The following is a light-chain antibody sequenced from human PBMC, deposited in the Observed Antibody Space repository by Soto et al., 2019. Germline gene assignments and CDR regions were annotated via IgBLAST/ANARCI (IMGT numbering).Light chain of an antibody. J-gene: IGLJ1*01. CDR3: SSYTSSSTSYV. CDR1: GSDVGGYNY. Sequence: SALTQPASVSGSPGQSITISCTGTGSDVGGYNYVSCYQQHPGKAPKLMIYDVSNRPSGVSNRFSGSKSGNTASLTISGLQAEDEADYYCSSYTSSSTSYVFGTGTKLTVL. V-gene: IGLV2-14*01. CDR2: DVS.